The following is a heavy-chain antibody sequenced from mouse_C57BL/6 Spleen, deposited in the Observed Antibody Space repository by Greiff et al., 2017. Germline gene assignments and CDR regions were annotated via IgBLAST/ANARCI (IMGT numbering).Heavy chain of an antibody. CDR1: GYTFTSYW. CDR2: IDPSDSET. Sequence: VQLQQPGAELVRPGSSVKLSCKASGYTFTSYWLHWVKQRPIQGLEWIGNIDPSDSETHYNQKFKDKATLTVDKSSSTAYMQLSSLTSEDAAVYYCARGGGKAMDYWGQGTSVTVSS. D-gene: IGHD1-1*02. V-gene: IGHV1-52*01. J-gene: IGHJ4*01. CDR3: ARGGGKAMDY.